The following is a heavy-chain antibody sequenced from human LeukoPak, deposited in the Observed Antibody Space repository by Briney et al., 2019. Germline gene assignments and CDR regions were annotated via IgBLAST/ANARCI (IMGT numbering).Heavy chain of an antibody. J-gene: IGHJ2*01. Sequence: SETLSLTCTVSGGSIGSYYWNWIRQAPGKGLEWIGYIHHSGSTHSIPSLKSRVTISLDTSQSQVSLKVNSVTAADTAVYFCARGGNGWYFDLWGRGTLVTVSS. CDR1: GGSIGSYY. CDR2: IHHSGST. CDR3: ARGGNGWYFDL. D-gene: IGHD1-14*01. V-gene: IGHV4-59*12.